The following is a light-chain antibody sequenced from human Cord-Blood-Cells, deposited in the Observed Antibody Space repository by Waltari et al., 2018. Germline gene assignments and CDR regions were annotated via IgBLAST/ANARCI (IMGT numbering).Light chain of an antibody. Sequence: DIVMTQSPDSLAVSLGERATINCKSSQSVLYSSNNKNYLAWYQQKPGQRPKLLIYWASTRESGVPDRFSASVSGTDFTLTISRLQAEDVAVYYCQQYYSTPPTFGPGTKVDIK. CDR2: WAS. CDR1: QSVLYSSNNKNY. J-gene: IGKJ3*01. V-gene: IGKV4-1*01. CDR3: QQYYSTPPT.